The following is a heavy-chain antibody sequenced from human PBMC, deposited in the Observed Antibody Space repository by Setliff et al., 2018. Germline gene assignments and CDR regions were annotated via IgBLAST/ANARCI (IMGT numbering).Heavy chain of an antibody. V-gene: IGHV3-23*01. Sequence: PGGSLRLSCAASGFTFSSYSMNWVRQAPGKGLEWVSAISGSGGSTYYADSVKGRFTISRDNSKNTLYLQVNSLRSEDTAVYYCTTDSMFYFDSSGYHVLDYWGQGTLVTVSS. CDR2: ISGSGGST. D-gene: IGHD3-22*01. J-gene: IGHJ4*02. CDR1: GFTFSSYS. CDR3: TTDSMFYFDSSGYHVLDY.